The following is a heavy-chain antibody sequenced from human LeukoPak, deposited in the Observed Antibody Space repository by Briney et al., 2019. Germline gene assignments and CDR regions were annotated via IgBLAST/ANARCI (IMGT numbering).Heavy chain of an antibody. D-gene: IGHD1-26*01. Sequence: GGSLRLSCAASGFIFSNYAMSWVRQAPGKGLEWVSTLSDSGGSTYYADSVKGRFTISRDNSKNTLYLQMNSLRAEDTALYYCAKTVGHDFWGQGTLVTVSS. CDR2: LSDSGGST. V-gene: IGHV3-23*01. CDR3: AKTVGHDF. J-gene: IGHJ4*02. CDR1: GFIFSNYA.